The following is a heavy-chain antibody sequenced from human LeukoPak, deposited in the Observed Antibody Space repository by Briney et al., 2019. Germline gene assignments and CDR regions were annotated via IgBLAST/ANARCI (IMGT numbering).Heavy chain of an antibody. CDR3: ARDTNDGSGYSDY. J-gene: IGHJ4*02. CDR1: GYSISSGYY. V-gene: IGHV4-38-2*02. D-gene: IGHD3-22*01. Sequence: PSETLSLTCTVSGYSISSGYYWGWIRQPPGKGLEWIGSIYHSGSTYYNPSLKSRVTISIDTSKNQFSLRLSTVTAADTAVYYCARDTNDGSGYSDYWGQGSLVTVPS. CDR2: IYHSGST.